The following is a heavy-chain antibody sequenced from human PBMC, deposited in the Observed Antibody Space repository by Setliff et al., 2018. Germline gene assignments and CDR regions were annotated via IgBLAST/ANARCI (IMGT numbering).Heavy chain of an antibody. CDR1: GASLNSADYY. CDR2: INHSGTT. V-gene: IGHV4-34*01. Sequence: PSETLSLTCVVSGASLNSADYYWSWIRQPPGKGLEWIGEINHSGTTNYNPSLKSRVTISVDTSKKQFSLKLSSVTAADTAVYYCAKFGPLDLTGDWAFDNWGQGTLVTVSS. CDR3: AKFGPLDLTGDWAFDN. J-gene: IGHJ4*02. D-gene: IGHD7-27*01.